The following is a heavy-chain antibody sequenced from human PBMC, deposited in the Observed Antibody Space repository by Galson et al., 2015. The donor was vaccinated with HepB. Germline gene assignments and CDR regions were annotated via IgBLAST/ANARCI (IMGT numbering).Heavy chain of an antibody. D-gene: IGHD2-21*02. J-gene: IGHJ6*02. V-gene: IGHV5-10-1*01. CDR3: ARVVVTAIPIGATVDYGLDV. CDR1: GYNFTSYW. CDR2: TDPSDSYT. Sequence: QSGAEVKKPGESLRISCKGSGYNFTSYWISWVRQMPGKGLEWMGRTDPSDSYTNYGPSFRGHVTISADKSISTAYLQWSSLKPSDTAMYYWARVVVTAIPIGATVDYGLDVWGQGTTVTVSS.